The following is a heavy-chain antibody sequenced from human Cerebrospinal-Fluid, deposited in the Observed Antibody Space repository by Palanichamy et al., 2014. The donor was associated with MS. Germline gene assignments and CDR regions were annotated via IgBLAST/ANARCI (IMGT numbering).Heavy chain of an antibody. CDR1: GFTFSSYW. CDR2: IKEDGTEK. V-gene: IGHV3-7*01. J-gene: IGHJ4*02. D-gene: IGHD3-10*01. CDR3: VREGSLASYFDY. Sequence: EVLLVESGGGLVQPGGSLRLSCTASGFTFSSYWMTWVRQAPGKGLEWVANIKEDGTEKHYVGSAKGRFTISRDNANDSLHLQMNSLRVEDTAVYYCVREGSLASYFDYWGQGTLVTVSS.